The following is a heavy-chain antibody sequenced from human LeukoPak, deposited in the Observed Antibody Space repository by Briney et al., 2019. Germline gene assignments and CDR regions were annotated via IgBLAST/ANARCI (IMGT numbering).Heavy chain of an antibody. CDR1: GYTFTGYY. V-gene: IGHV1-2*02. CDR2: INPNSGGT. D-gene: IGHD6-13*01. J-gene: IGHJ4*02. CDR3: ARLRNSGLAFDY. Sequence: ASVKVSCKASGYTFTGYYMHWVRQAPGQGLEWMGWINPNSGGTNYAQKFRGRVTMTKDTSISTAYMELSRLRSDDTAVYYCARLRNSGLAFDYWGQGTLVTVSS.